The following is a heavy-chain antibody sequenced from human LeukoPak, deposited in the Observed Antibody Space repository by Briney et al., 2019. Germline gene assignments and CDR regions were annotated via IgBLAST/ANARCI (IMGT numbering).Heavy chain of an antibody. D-gene: IGHD1-26*01. CDR1: GYSISSGYY. Sequence: SETLSLTCTVSGYSISSGYYRGWIRQPPGKGLEWIGSIYHSGSTYYNPSLKSRVTISVDTSKNQFSLKLSSVTAADTAVYYCARWEGELPFDYWGQGTLVTVSS. V-gene: IGHV4-38-2*02. J-gene: IGHJ4*02. CDR3: ARWEGELPFDY. CDR2: IYHSGST.